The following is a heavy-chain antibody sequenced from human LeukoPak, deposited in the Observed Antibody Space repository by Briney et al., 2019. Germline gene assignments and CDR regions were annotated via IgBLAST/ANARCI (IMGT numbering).Heavy chain of an antibody. Sequence: GGSLRLSCAASGFNFYNYGMHWVRQAPGMGLEWVSAISGSGGSTYYADSVKGRFTISRDNSKNTLYLQMNSLRAEDTAVYYCAKSSAANYYDSSGYSKYYFDYWGQGTLVTVSS. CDR2: ISGSGGST. D-gene: IGHD3-22*01. J-gene: IGHJ4*02. CDR1: GFNFYNYG. V-gene: IGHV3-23*01. CDR3: AKSSAANYYDSSGYSKYYFDY.